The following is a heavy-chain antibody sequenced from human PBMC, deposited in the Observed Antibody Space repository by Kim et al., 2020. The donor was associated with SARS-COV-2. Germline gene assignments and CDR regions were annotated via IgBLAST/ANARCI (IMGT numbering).Heavy chain of an antibody. V-gene: IGHV3-7*01. CDR3: TTKNY. CDR2: INRDGSGQ. Sequence: GGSLRLSCSASGFTFSSSWMTWVRQAPGKGLEWVGNINRDGSGQNYVGSLRGRFTISRDNTRNSLYLHMESLRAEDTAVYYCTTKNYWGKGTLVTVSS. CDR1: GFTFSSSW. J-gene: IGHJ4*02.